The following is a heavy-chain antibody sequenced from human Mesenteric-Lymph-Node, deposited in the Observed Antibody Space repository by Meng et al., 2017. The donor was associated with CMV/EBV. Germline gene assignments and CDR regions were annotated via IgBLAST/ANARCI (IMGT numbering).Heavy chain of an antibody. Sequence: GGSLRLSCAASGFTFSNAWMSWVRQAPGKGLEWVGRIKSKTDGGTTDYAAPVKGRFTISRDDSKNTLYLQMNSLKTEDTAVYYCTTGVLNSYYYDSSGYLAPLYYFDYWGQGTLVTVSS. CDR1: GFTFSNAW. D-gene: IGHD3-22*01. CDR3: TTGVLNSYYYDSSGYLAPLYYFDY. V-gene: IGHV3-15*01. CDR2: IKSKTDGGTT. J-gene: IGHJ4*02.